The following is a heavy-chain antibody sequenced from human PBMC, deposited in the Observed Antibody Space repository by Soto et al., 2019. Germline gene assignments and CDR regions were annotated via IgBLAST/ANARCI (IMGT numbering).Heavy chain of an antibody. CDR3: ARGGTMAPFDY. V-gene: IGHV4-59*01. Sequence: SETLSLTCTVSGGSISSYYWSWIRQPPGKGLEWIGYIYYSGSTNYNPSLKSRVTISVDTSKNQFSLKLSSVTAADTAVYYCARGGTMAPFDYWGQGTLVTVSS. J-gene: IGHJ4*02. D-gene: IGHD3-10*01. CDR1: GGSISSYY. CDR2: IYYSGST.